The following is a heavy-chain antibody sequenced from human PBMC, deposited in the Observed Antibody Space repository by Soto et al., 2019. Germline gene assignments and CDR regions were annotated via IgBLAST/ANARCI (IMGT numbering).Heavy chain of an antibody. J-gene: IGHJ5*02. D-gene: IGHD3-10*01. CDR3: ARYYHGSGNH. CDR2: IKGDGSET. Sequence: EVQLVESGGGLGQPGGSLRLSCAASGFSLSDYWIHWVRQAPGKGLVWRARIKGDGSETEYADSVRGRFTNSRDKAKNTVYLELNSLRVEEAAVSYCARYYHGSGNHWGQGTPVTVSS. CDR1: GFSLSDYW. V-gene: IGHV3-74*01.